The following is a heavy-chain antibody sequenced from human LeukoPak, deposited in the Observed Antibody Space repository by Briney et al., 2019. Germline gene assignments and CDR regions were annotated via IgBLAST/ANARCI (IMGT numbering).Heavy chain of an antibody. J-gene: IGHJ4*02. D-gene: IGHD3-3*01. Sequence: SETLSLTCTVSGGSVSSGSYYWSWIRQPPGKGLEWIGYIYYSGSTNYNPSLKSRVTISVDTSKNQFSLKLSSVTAADTAVYYCARGQYYDFWSGYYTPYYFDYWGREPWSPSPQ. CDR3: ARGQYYDFWSGYYTPYYFDY. V-gene: IGHV4-61*01. CDR1: GGSVSSGSYY. CDR2: IYYSGST.